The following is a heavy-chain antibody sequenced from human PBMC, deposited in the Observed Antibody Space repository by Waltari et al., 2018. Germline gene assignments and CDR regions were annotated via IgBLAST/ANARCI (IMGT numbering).Heavy chain of an antibody. CDR3: ARGPRGVAAAGVYYDYGMDV. CDR2: INHSGRT. D-gene: IGHD6-13*01. Sequence: QVQLQQWGAGLLKPSETLSLTCAVYGGSFSGYYWSWIRQPPGKGLEWIGEINHSGRTNYNPALKSRVTISVDTSKNQFSLKLSSVTAADTAVYYCARGPRGVAAAGVYYDYGMDVWGQGTTVTVSS. J-gene: IGHJ6*02. CDR1: GGSFSGYY. V-gene: IGHV4-34*01.